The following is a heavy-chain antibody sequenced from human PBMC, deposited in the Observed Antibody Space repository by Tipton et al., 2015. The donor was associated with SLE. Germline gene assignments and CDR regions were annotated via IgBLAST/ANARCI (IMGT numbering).Heavy chain of an antibody. J-gene: IGHJ5*01. D-gene: IGHD3-16*01. V-gene: IGHV1-46*04. CDR3: GRGAATKCSFNWLDS. Sequence: QLVQSGAEVKKPGASVKISCEASGNTFSSDYINWVRQAPGQGLEWIGIINPSGESTNSARKLQDRVILTRDTATSIVYMELRSLGPEDPAVYYWGRGAATKCSFNWLDSGGREPWSPSPQ. CDR2: INPSGEST. CDR1: GNTFSSDY.